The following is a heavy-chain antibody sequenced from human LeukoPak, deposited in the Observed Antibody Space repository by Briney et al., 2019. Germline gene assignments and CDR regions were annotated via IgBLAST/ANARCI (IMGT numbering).Heavy chain of an antibody. CDR1: GFTFSSYW. CDR2: IKQDGSEK. D-gene: IGHD3-10*01. CDR3: ARSGSGVPFDY. J-gene: IGHJ4*02. Sequence: GGALRLSCAASGFTFSSYWMSWVRQAPGKGLEWVANIKQDGSEKYYVDSVKGRFTISRDNAKNSLYLQMNSLRAEDTAVYYCARSGSGVPFDYWGQGTLVTVSS. V-gene: IGHV3-7*01.